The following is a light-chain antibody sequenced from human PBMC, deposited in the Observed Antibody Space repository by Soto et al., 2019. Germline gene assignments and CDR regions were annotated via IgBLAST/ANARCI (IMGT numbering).Light chain of an antibody. CDR3: QYYGSSPQT. CDR2: AAS. J-gene: IGKJ1*01. CDR1: QSVTTTS. Sequence: EIVLTQSPGTLSLSPGERATLSCRASQSVTTTSLARYQQKPGQAPRLLIYAASTMATGIPDRFSGSGSGTDFTLTISRLEPEDFAVYYCQYYGSSPQTCGQGTKVEI. V-gene: IGKV3-20*01.